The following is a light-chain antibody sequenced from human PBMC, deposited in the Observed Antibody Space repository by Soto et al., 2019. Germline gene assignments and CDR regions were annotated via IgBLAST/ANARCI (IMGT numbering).Light chain of an antibody. V-gene: IGKV3-15*01. CDR2: GAS. CDR3: HHYNEWPPGGT. J-gene: IGKJ3*01. CDR1: QSIATN. Sequence: EIVMTQSPATLSVSPGERATLSCRASQSIATNLAWYQQKRGQAPRLLIYGASTRATDIPPRFSGSGSGTEFTLTISSLQSEDFAVYYCHHYNEWPPGGTFGPGTKVDVK.